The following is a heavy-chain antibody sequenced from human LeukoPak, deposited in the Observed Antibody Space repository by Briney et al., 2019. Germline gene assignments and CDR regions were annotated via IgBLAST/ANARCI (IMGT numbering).Heavy chain of an antibody. CDR1: GGSISSGSYY. Sequence: SETLSLTCTVSGGSISSGSYYWSWVRQPAGKGLDWIGRIHTSGSTNYNPSLKSRVTISVDTSKNQFSLKLSSVTAADTAVYYCARGLNYYGSGSLNWFDPWGQGTLVIVSS. V-gene: IGHV4-61*02. D-gene: IGHD3-10*01. J-gene: IGHJ5*02. CDR3: ARGLNYYGSGSLNWFDP. CDR2: IHTSGST.